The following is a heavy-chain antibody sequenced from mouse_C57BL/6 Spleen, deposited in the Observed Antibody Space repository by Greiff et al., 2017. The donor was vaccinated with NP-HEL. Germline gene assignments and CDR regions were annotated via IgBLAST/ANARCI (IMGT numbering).Heavy chain of an antibody. J-gene: IGHJ3*01. Sequence: QVQLQQPGAELVKPGASVKLSCKASGYTFTSYWMHWVKQRPGQGLEWIGMIHPNSGSTNYNEKFKSKATLTVDKSSSTAYMQLSSLTSEDSAVYYCARARYDGTGAWFAYWGQGTLVTVSA. D-gene: IGHD2-3*01. CDR3: ARARYDGTGAWFAY. CDR2: IHPNSGST. CDR1: GYTFTSYW. V-gene: IGHV1-64*01.